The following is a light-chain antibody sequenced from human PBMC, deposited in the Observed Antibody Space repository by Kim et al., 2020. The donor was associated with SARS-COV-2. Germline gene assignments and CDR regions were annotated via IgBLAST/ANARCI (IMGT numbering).Light chain of an antibody. CDR2: AAS. Sequence: LSPGERATLSCRASQSVSSNYLAWYQQRPGQAPRLLIYAASNRATGVPDRFTGSGSGTDFTLTISSLQAEDVAVYYCQQYYSTPYTFGQGTKLEI. CDR1: QSVSSNY. J-gene: IGKJ2*01. CDR3: QQYYSTPYT. V-gene: IGKV3D-7*01.